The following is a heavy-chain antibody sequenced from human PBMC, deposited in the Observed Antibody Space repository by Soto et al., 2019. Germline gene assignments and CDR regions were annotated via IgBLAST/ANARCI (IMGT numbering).Heavy chain of an antibody. D-gene: IGHD3-22*01. CDR1: GFTVSSNY. Sequence: PGGSLRLSCAASGFTVSSNYMSWVRQAPGKGLEWVSVIYSGGSTYYADSVKGRFTISRDNAKNSLYLQMNSLRAEDTAVYYCASYNYYDSSGYVDYWGQGTLVTVSS. J-gene: IGHJ4*02. CDR2: IYSGGST. V-gene: IGHV3-66*01. CDR3: ASYNYYDSSGYVDY.